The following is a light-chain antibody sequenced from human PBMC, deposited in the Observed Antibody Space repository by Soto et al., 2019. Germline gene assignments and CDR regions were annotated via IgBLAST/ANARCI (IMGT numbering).Light chain of an antibody. V-gene: IGKV3-15*01. CDR2: GAS. Sequence: EIVMTQSPATLSVSPGERATLSCRASQSVSNNLAWYQQKPGQAPRLLMYGASTRATGIPAGFSGSGSGTEFTLTISSLQSADFAVYFCQQYNNWARTF. CDR3: QQYNNWART. J-gene: IGKJ1*01. CDR1: QSVSNN.